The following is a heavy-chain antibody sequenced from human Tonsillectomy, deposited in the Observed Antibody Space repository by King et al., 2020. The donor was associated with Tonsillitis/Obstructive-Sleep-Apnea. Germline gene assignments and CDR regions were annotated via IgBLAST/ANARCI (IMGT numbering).Heavy chain of an antibody. CDR1: GFTVSSNY. D-gene: IGHD2-2*02. CDR3: ARYCSSTSCYMGGYYFDY. J-gene: IGHJ4*02. CDR2: IYSGGST. Sequence: VQLVESGGGLVQPGGSLRPSCAASGFTVSSNYMSWVRQAPGKGLEWVSVIYSGGSTYYADSVKGRFTISRDNSKNTLYLQMNSLRAEDTAVYYCARYCSSTSCYMGGYYFDYWGQGTLVTVSS. V-gene: IGHV3-66*01.